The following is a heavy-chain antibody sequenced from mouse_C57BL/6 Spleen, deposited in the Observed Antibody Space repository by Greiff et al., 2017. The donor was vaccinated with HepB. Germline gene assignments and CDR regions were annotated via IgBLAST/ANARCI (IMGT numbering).Heavy chain of an antibody. Sequence: QVQLKQPGAELVMPGASVKLSCKASGYTFTSYWMHWVKQRPGQGLEWIGEIDPSDSYTNYNQKFKGKSTLTVDKSSSTAYMQLSSLTSEDSAVYYCARRGVYDMDDWGQGTSVTVSS. CDR3: ARRGVYDMDD. J-gene: IGHJ4*01. CDR1: GYTFTSYW. V-gene: IGHV1-69*01. CDR2: IDPSDSYT.